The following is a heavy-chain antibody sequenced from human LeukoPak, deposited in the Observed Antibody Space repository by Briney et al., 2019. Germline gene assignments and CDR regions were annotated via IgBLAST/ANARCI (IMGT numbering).Heavy chain of an antibody. CDR2: ISYDGSNK. CDR3: ARRYSGSYNYYYMDV. V-gene: IGHV3-30*03. Sequence: GGSLRLSCAASGFTFSSYAMHWVRQAPGKGLEWVAVISYDGSNKYYADSVKGRFTISSDNSKNTLYLQMNSLRPEDTAVYYCARRYSGSYNYYYMDVWGKGTTVTVSS. CDR1: GFTFSSYA. D-gene: IGHD1-26*01. J-gene: IGHJ6*03.